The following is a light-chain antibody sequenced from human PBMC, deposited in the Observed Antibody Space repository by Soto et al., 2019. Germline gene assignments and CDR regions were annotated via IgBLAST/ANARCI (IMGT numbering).Light chain of an antibody. CDR3: QQGYTSPIT. CDR2: TAS. V-gene: IGKV1-39*01. CDR1: QSISRY. Sequence: DIQMTQSPSSLSASVGDSVTITCRASQSISRYLNWYQQKPGKVPKFLIYTASSLQSGVPPRFSGSGSGTDVTLTISSLQPEDFATYYCQQGYTSPITFGGGTKVEIK. J-gene: IGKJ4*01.